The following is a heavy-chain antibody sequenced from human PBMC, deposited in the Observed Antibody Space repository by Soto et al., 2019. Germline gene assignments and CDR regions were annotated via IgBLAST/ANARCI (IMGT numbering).Heavy chain of an antibody. CDR1: GFSLTTSGVG. CDR3: AHRVLRTVFGLVTTTAIYFDF. CDR2: IYWDDDK. V-gene: IGHV2-5*02. J-gene: IGHJ4*02. D-gene: IGHD3-3*01. Sequence: QITLNESGPTVVRPTETLTLTCRFSGFSLTTSGVGVGWIRQSPGKAPEWLALIYWDDDKRYSASLKRRLTITKDTSSNRVVLTVSNLDPTHTATYFCAHRVLRTVFGLVTTTAIYFDFWGQGTPVALSS.